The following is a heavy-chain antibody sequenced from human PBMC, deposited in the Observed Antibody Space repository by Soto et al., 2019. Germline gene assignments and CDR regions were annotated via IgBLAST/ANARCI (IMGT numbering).Heavy chain of an antibody. CDR2: INPHGGST. V-gene: IGHV1-46*01. D-gene: IGHD3-3*01. CDR3: ARSFLGSCRLHTRLQH. J-gene: IGHJ1*01. Sequence: GLEWMGVINPHGGSTAYAQKFKGRVTLTRDTSASTVYMEVSSLTSEDTAMYYCARSFLGSCRLHTRLQH.